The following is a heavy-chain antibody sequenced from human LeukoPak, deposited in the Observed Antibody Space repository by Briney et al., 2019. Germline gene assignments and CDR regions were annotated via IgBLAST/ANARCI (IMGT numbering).Heavy chain of an antibody. J-gene: IGHJ5*02. V-gene: IGHV3-23*01. Sequence: GGSLRLSCVTPGFTFHIYAMNSVRQAPGKGLEWISGISGSGSSTHHADSVKGRFTISRDNSKNTIYLETNSLRGEDTAVYYCAKDRGPYIGIANNWFDPWGQGTLVIVSS. D-gene: IGHD1-1*01. CDR3: AKDRGPYIGIANNWFDP. CDR1: GFTFHIYA. CDR2: ISGSGSST.